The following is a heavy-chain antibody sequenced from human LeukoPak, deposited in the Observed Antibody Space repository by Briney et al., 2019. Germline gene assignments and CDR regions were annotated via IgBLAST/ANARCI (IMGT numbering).Heavy chain of an antibody. CDR3: ARDPNSDYGGNSPYDY. CDR1: GYTFTSYY. J-gene: IGHJ4*02. Sequence: ASVKVSCKASGYTFTSYYMHWVRQAPGQGLEWMGIINPSGGRTSYAQKFQGRVTMTRDMSTSTVYMELSSLRSEDTAVYYCARDPNSDYGGNSPYDYWGQGTLVTVSS. V-gene: IGHV1-46*01. D-gene: IGHD4-23*01. CDR2: INPSGGRT.